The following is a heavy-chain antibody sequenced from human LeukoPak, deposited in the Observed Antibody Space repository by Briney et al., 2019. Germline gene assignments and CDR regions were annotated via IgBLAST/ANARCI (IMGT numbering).Heavy chain of an antibody. D-gene: IGHD6-19*01. V-gene: IGHV3-23*01. CDR1: GFTFSSYA. J-gene: IGHJ6*02. CDR2: ISGSGGST. Sequence: GGSLRLSCAASGFTFSSYAMSWVRQAPVKGLEWVSAISGSGGSTYYADSVKGRFTISRDNSKNTLHLQMNSLRAEDTAVYYCAKDPIAVAGNNYYRMDVWGQGTTVSVSS. CDR3: AKDPIAVAGNNYYRMDV.